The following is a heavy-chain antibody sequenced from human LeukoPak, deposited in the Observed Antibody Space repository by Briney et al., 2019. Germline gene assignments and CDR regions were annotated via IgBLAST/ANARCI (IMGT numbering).Heavy chain of an antibody. V-gene: IGHV4-4*07. CDR1: GGSISSCY. Sequence: SETLSLTCTVSGGSISSCYWSWIRQPAGKGLEWIGRIYTSGSTNYNPSLKSRVTMSVDTSKNQFSLKLSSVTAADTAVYYCARGGYYYDSSGYYSFDYWGQGTLVTVSS. CDR2: IYTSGST. D-gene: IGHD3-22*01. CDR3: ARGGYYYDSSGYYSFDY. J-gene: IGHJ4*02.